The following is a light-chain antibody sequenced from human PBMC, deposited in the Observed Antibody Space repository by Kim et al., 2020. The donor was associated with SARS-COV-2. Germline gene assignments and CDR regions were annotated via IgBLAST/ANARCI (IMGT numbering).Light chain of an antibody. V-gene: IGLV8-61*01. CDR3: VLYLGSDIWV. Sequence: QTVVTQEPSFSVSPGGTVTLTCALTSGSVSATFYPSWYQQTPGQAPRTLIYSTNIRSSGVPDRFSGSILGNKAALTITGAQADDESDYYCVLYLGSDIWVFGGGTQLTFL. J-gene: IGLJ3*02. CDR1: SGSVSATFY. CDR2: STN.